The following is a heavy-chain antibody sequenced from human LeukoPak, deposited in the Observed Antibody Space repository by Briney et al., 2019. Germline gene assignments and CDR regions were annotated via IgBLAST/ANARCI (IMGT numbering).Heavy chain of an antibody. CDR3: AKDIDSSRWFYFDY. Sequence: QSGGSLRLSCTASGFTFGDYAMHWVRQAPGKGLEWVSSISWNSDRIDYADSVKGRFTISRDNARNSLFLQMDSLRVEDTAFYYCAKDIDSSRWFYFDYWGQGTLVTVSS. CDR1: GFTFGDYA. J-gene: IGHJ4*02. CDR2: ISWNSDRI. V-gene: IGHV3-9*01. D-gene: IGHD3-22*01.